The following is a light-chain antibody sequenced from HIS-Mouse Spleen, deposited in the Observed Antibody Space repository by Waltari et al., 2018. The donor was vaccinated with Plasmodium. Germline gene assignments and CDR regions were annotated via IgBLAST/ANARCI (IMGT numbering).Light chain of an antibody. CDR2: KDS. CDR1: VLATKY. CDR3: YSAADNNLGV. Sequence: SYELTQPSSVSVSPGQTARITCSGDVLATKYARWFQQKPGQAPVLVIYKDSERPSGIPERFSGSSSGTTVTLTISGAQVEEEADYYCYSAADNNLGVFGGGTKLTVL. V-gene: IGLV3-27*01. J-gene: IGLJ3*02.